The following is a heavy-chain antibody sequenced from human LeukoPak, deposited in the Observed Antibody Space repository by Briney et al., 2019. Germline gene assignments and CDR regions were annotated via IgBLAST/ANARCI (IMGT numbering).Heavy chain of an antibody. Sequence: SETLSLTCTVSGGPISSYYWSWIRQPPGKGLEWIGSIYYSGSTYYNPSLKSRVTISVDTSKNQFSLKLSSVTAADTAVYYCARVGIAVNEAFDIWGQGTMVTVSS. D-gene: IGHD6-19*01. CDR2: IYYSGST. J-gene: IGHJ3*02. CDR3: ARVGIAVNEAFDI. V-gene: IGHV4-39*07. CDR1: GGPISSYY.